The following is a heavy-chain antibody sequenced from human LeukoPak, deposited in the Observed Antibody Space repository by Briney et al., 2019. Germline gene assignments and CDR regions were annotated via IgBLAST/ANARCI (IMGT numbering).Heavy chain of an antibody. V-gene: IGHV3-33*01. CDR2: IWYDGSNK. CDR1: GFTFSSYG. CDR3: ARAITMPTSFDY. D-gene: IGHD3-10*01. J-gene: IGHJ4*02. Sequence: AGGSLRLSCAASGFTFSSYGMHWVRQAPGKGLEWVAVIWYDGSNKYYADSVKGRFTISRDNSKNTLYLQMNSLRAEDTAVYYCARAITMPTSFDYWGQGTLVTVSS.